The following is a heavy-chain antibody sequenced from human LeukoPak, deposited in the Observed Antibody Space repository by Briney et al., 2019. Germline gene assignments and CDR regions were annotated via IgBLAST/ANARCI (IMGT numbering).Heavy chain of an antibody. J-gene: IGHJ3*02. V-gene: IGHV4-59*08. CDR3: ARHAGFGSGYYHDAFDI. D-gene: IGHD3-22*01. Sequence: SETLSLTCTVSGDSINDYYWSRIRQPPGNRLEWIGWIYYSGSTMYSPSLESRVTISLDTSRTQFSLDLNSVTAADTAVYYYARHAGFGSGYYHDAFDIWGQGSMVIVSS. CDR2: IYYSGST. CDR1: GDSINDYY.